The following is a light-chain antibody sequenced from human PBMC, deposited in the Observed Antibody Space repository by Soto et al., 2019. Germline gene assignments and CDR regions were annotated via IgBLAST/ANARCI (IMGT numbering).Light chain of an antibody. CDR2: EVI. CDR3: SSYAGSNTPYV. CDR1: SSDVGGYNY. J-gene: IGLJ1*01. Sequence: QSVLTQPPSASGSPGQSVTISCTGTSSDVGGYNYVSWYQQHPGKAPKLLIYEVIKRPSGVPDRFSASRSGNTASLTVSGLQAEDEADYYCSSYAGSNTPYVFGNGTKVTVL. V-gene: IGLV2-8*01.